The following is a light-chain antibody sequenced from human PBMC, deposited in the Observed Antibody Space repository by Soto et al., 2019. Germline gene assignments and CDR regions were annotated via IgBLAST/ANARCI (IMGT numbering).Light chain of an antibody. Sequence: QSVLAQPASVSGSPGQSITISCSGTRSEIGSYNYVAWYQQFPGKTPKILIYGVSNRPSGVSSRFSGSKSGNAASLTISGLQAEDEADYYCISYTGSSPSYVCGSGPRSP. CDR2: GVS. V-gene: IGLV2-14*01. CDR3: ISYTGSSPSYV. CDR1: RSEIGSYNY. J-gene: IGLJ1*01.